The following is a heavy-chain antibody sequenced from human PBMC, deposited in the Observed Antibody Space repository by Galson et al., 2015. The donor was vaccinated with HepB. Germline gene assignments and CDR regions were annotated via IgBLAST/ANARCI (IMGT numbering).Heavy chain of an antibody. V-gene: IGHV3-74*01. Sequence: SLRLSCAASGFTFSSYWMHWVRQAPGKGLVWVSRINSDGSSTSYADSVKGRFTISRDNAKNTLYLQMNSLRAEDTAVYYCARGLGFWSGYYNFDYWGQGTLVTVSS. CDR1: GFTFSSYW. CDR3: ARGLGFWSGYYNFDY. CDR2: INSDGSST. J-gene: IGHJ4*02. D-gene: IGHD3-3*01.